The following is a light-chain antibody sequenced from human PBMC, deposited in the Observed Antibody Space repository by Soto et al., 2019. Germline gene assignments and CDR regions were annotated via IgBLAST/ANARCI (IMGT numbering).Light chain of an antibody. CDR3: QQYTDWPLT. CDR2: GAF. J-gene: IGKJ1*01. V-gene: IGKV3-20*01. Sequence: VLTQSPDSLSFSPGERATLSCRASQYISTKLAWYQQKPGQAPRLLFSGAFNRTTDTPDRFSGSGSGTDFTLTISRLEPEDFAVYYCQQYTDWPLTFGQGTKVDI. CDR1: QYISTK.